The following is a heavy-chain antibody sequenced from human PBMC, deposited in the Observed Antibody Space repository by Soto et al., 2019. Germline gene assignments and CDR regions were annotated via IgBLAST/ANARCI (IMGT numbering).Heavy chain of an antibody. Sequence: ASVKVSCKASGYAFTSYCISWVLQAPGQGLEWMGWISAYNGNTNYAQKLQGRVTMTTDTSTSTAYMELRSLRSDDTAVYYCARVRVYRWFDPWGQGTLVTVSS. CDR2: ISAYNGNT. D-gene: IGHD6-13*01. CDR1: GYAFTSYC. J-gene: IGHJ5*02. CDR3: ARVRVYRWFDP. V-gene: IGHV1-18*01.